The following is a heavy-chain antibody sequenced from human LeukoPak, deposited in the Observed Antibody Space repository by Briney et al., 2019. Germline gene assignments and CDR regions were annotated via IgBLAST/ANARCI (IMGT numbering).Heavy chain of an antibody. D-gene: IGHD2-21*02. CDR1: GGSISSGGYY. V-gene: IGHV4-31*03. CDR2: IYYSGST. J-gene: IGHJ6*02. Sequence: SETLSLTCTVSGGSISSGGYYWSWIRQHPGKGLEWLGYIYYSGSTYYNPSLKSRVTISVDTSKNQFSLKLSSVTAADTAVYYCARVPIVVVTARYYYYGMDVWGQGTTVTVSS. CDR3: ARVPIVVVTARYYYYGMDV.